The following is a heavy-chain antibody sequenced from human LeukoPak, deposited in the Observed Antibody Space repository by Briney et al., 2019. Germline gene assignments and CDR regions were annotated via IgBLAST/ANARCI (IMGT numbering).Heavy chain of an antibody. V-gene: IGHV3-74*01. D-gene: IGHD3-16*01. CDR3: ARDRPNYAFDY. CDR1: GFTFSSYW. Sequence: GGSLRLSCAASGFTFSSYWMHWVRQAPGKGLVWVSCINSDGSSTRYADSVKGRFTISRDNAKNTLFPQMNSLRAEDTAVYYCARDRPNYAFDYWGQGTLVTVSS. CDR2: INSDGSST. J-gene: IGHJ4*02.